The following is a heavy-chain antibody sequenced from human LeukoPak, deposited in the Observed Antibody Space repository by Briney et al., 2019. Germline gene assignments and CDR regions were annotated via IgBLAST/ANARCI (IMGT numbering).Heavy chain of an antibody. Sequence: GASVKVSCNASGYTFTCYGISWGRHAPAQGLERMGWIGAYKGNTNYAQKLQGRVTMTTDTSTSTAYMERRSLRSDDTAVYYCAREEEGLRYPYFDYWGQGTLVTVSS. D-gene: IGHD3-9*01. V-gene: IGHV1-18*01. CDR1: GYTFTCYG. CDR3: AREEEGLRYPYFDY. CDR2: IGAYKGNT. J-gene: IGHJ4*02.